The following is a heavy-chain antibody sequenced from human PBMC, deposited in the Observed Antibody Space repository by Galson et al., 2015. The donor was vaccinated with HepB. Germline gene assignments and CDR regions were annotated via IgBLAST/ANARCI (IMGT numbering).Heavy chain of an antibody. CDR3: AKIIVRGDGSSSYGLDV. J-gene: IGHJ6*02. D-gene: IGHD3-10*01. CDR2: INPSGGET. V-gene: IGHV1-46*04. Sequence: SVKVSCKASGYIFTGSYMYWVRQAPGQGLEWIGRINPSGGETTYAQKLQGRLTMTRDTSTRTAYMELSSLRSDDSAVYYCAKIIVRGDGSSSYGLDVWGQGTTVTVSS. CDR1: GYIFTGSY.